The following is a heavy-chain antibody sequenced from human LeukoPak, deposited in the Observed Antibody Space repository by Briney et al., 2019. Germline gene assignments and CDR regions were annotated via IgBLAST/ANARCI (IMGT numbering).Heavy chain of an antibody. V-gene: IGHV1-2*02. CDR3: ARGPHWDPHFDY. CDR2: VNPDNGVT. D-gene: IGHD7-27*01. Sequence: APVKVSCKTSGYTFTGYYVNWVRQAPGQGLEWMGWVNPDNGVTHFSQKFQGRVTMTRDTSISTAYMELSRLRSDDTAVYYCARGPHWDPHFDYWGQGTLVTVSS. J-gene: IGHJ4*02. CDR1: GYTFTGYY.